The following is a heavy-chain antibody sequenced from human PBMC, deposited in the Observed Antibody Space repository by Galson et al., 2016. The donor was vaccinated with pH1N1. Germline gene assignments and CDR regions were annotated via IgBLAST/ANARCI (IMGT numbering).Heavy chain of an antibody. D-gene: IGHD4-17*01. CDR3: ARGAYGDYVGFFDY. V-gene: IGHV4-30-4*06. J-gene: IGHJ4*02. Sequence: ISSGYYWGWIRQHPGKGLEWIGYIYSDGSAYYSPSLKSRVTISVDTSKNQFSLKLSSVTAADTAVYYCARGAYGDYVGFFDYWGQGTLVTVSS. CDR2: IYSDGSA. CDR1: ISSGYY.